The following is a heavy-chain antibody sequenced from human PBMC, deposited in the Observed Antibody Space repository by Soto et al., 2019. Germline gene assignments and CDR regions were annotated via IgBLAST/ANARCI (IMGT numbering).Heavy chain of an antibody. J-gene: IGHJ3*02. CDR1: GGSISSYY. Sequence: SETLSLTCTFSGGSISSYYWSLIRQPPGKGLEWIGYIYYSGSTNYNPSLKSRVTISVDTSKNQFSLKLSSVTAADTAVYYCAREGGDYDDAFDIWGQGTMVTVSS. CDR3: AREGGDYDDAFDI. V-gene: IGHV4-59*01. CDR2: IYYSGST. D-gene: IGHD4-17*01.